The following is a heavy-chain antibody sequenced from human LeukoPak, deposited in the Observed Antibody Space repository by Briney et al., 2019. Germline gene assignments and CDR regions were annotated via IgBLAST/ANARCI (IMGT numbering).Heavy chain of an antibody. V-gene: IGHV3-23*01. D-gene: IGHD6-13*01. CDR2: ISGSGST. Sequence: GGSLRLSCAASGFTFSSYSMSWVRQAPGKGLEWVSAISGSGSTYYADSVKGRFTISRDNSKNTLYLQMNSLRAEDTAVYHCAKQYSSSWHYFDYWGQGTLVTVSS. CDR1: GFTFSSYS. CDR3: AKQYSSSWHYFDY. J-gene: IGHJ4*02.